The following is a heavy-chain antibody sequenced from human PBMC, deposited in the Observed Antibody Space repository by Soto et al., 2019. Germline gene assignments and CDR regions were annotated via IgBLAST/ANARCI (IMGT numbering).Heavy chain of an antibody. D-gene: IGHD6-19*01. CDR2: IYPGDSDT. CDR3: AIQHPMDSSAWYN. J-gene: IGHJ4*02. Sequence: GESLKISCKASGYSFTNYWIGWVRQMPGKGLEWMGTIYPGDSDTRYSPSFQGQVTFSVDKSINTAYLHWTSLKASDTAIYYCAIQHPMDSSAWYNWGQGTLVTVSS. V-gene: IGHV5-51*01. CDR1: GYSFTNYW.